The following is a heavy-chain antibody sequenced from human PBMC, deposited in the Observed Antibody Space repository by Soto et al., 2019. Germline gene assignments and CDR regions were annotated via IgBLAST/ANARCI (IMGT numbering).Heavy chain of an antibody. J-gene: IGHJ6*02. CDR3: ASGLSLGYCSSTSCPPPDYYYYGMDV. CDR2: ISSSSSYI. D-gene: IGHD2-2*01. V-gene: IGHV3-21*01. Sequence: GWSLRLSCAASGFTFSSYSMNWVRQAPGKGLEWVSSISSSSSYIYYADSVKGRFTISRDNAKNSLYLQMNSLRAEDTAVYYCASGLSLGYCSSTSCPPPDYYYYGMDVWGQGTTVNVSS. CDR1: GFTFSSYS.